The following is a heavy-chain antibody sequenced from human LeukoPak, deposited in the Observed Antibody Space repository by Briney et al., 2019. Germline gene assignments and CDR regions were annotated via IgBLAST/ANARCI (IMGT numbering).Heavy chain of an antibody. CDR2: MNPNSGNT. J-gene: IGHJ3*02. CDR1: GYTFTSYD. D-gene: IGHD1-26*01. V-gene: IGHV1-8*01. Sequence: ASVKVSCKASGYTFTSYDINWVRQATGQGLEWMGWMNPNSGNTDYAQKFQGRVTMTRNTSISTAYMELSSLRSEDTAVYYCARSIVGATNLDAFDIWGQGTLVTVSS. CDR3: ARSIVGATNLDAFDI.